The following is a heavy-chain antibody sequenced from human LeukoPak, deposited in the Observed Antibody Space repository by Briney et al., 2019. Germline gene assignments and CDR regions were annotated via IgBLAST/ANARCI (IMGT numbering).Heavy chain of an antibody. CDR2: FSYGGST. V-gene: IGHV4-59*12. Sequence: SETLSLSCAVSGGSISSYYWSWIRQPPGEGLGWVGIFSYGGSTNYNPSFKGRVTISADKSKNTFSLQLSCLTAADTAVYYCARGVWIGYRHHFDYWGQGTLVTVSS. D-gene: IGHD5-12*01. CDR3: ARGVWIGYRHHFDY. J-gene: IGHJ4*02. CDR1: GGSISSYY.